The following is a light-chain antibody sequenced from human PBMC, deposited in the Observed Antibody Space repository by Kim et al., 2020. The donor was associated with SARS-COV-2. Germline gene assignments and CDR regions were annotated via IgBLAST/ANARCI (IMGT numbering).Light chain of an antibody. CDR1: QSISSW. Sequence: ASVGDRVTITCRASQSISSWLAWYQQKPGKAPKLLIYDASNLESGVPSRFSGSGSGTEFPLTISSLQPDDFATYYCQQYNSYSWTFGQGTKVDIK. J-gene: IGKJ1*01. V-gene: IGKV1-5*01. CDR2: DAS. CDR3: QQYNSYSWT.